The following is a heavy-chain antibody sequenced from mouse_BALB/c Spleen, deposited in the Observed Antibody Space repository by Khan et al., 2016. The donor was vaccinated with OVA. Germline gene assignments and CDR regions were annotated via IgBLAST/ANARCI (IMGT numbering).Heavy chain of an antibody. CDR1: GYTFTNYV. CDR2: ISPNSDGS. J-gene: IGHJ3*01. D-gene: IGHD1-1*01. V-gene: IGHV1S136*01. Sequence: EVQLQESGPELVKPGASVKMSCKASGYTFTNYVMHWVKQKPRQGLEWIGYISPNSDGSKYNEKFRGKATLTSDKSSSTAYMELSSLHSEDSAVYYCLRSLFYYGSAYEGFAYWGQGTLVTVSA. CDR3: LRSLFYYGSAYEGFAY.